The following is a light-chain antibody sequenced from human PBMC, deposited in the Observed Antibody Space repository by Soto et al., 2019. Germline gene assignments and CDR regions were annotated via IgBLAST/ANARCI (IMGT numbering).Light chain of an antibody. CDR1: QGINDY. CDR3: QQYENLPT. CDR2: DAS. V-gene: IGKV1-33*01. J-gene: IGKJ5*01. Sequence: DIQMTQSPSSLSASVGDRVTITCRTSQGINDYLNWYQQKPGRAPKLLIYDASNLEAGVPSRFRGSGSGTDFTFTISRLQPEDIATHYCQQYENLPTFGQGTRLEIK.